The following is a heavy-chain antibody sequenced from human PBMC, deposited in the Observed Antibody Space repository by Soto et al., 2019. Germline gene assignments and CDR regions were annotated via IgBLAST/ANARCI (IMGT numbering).Heavy chain of an antibody. CDR1: GFTFSSYA. CDR2: ISGSGGST. V-gene: IGHV3-23*01. D-gene: IGHD1-26*01. Sequence: GGSLRLSCAASGFTFSSYAMSWVRQAPVKGLEWVSAISGSGGSTYYADSVKVRFTISRDNSKNTLYLQMNSLRAEDTAVYYCAKDLEWDWHYFDYWGQGTLVTVSS. J-gene: IGHJ4*02. CDR3: AKDLEWDWHYFDY.